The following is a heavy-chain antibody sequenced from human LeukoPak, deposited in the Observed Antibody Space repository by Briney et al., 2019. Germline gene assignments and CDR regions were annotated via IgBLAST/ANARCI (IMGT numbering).Heavy chain of an antibody. D-gene: IGHD6-13*01. CDR1: GGSVSSYY. CDR2: IYYSGST. Sequence: SETLSLTCTVSGGSVSSYYWSWIRQPPGKGLEWIGYIYYSGSTNYNPSLKSRVTISVDTSKNQFSLKLSSVTAADTAVYYCARGSAAGPYYFDYWGQGTLVTVSS. J-gene: IGHJ4*02. CDR3: ARGSAAGPYYFDY. V-gene: IGHV4-59*02.